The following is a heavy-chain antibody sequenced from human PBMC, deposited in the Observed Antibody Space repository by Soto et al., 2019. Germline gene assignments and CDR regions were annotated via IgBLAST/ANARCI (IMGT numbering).Heavy chain of an antibody. CDR1: GYTLTELS. CDR3: ATAGCSGGSCYSGPFFDY. D-gene: IGHD2-15*01. V-gene: IGHV1-24*01. Sequence: ASVKVSCKVSGYTLTELSMHWVRQAPGKGLEWMGGFDPEDGETIYAQKFQGRVTMTEDTSTDTAYMELSSLRSEDTAVYYCATAGCSGGSCYSGPFFDYWGQGTLVTVS. J-gene: IGHJ4*02. CDR2: FDPEDGET.